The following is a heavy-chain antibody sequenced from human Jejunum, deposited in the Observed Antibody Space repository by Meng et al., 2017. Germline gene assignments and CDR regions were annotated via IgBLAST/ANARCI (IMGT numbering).Heavy chain of an antibody. Sequence: GGSLRLSWAASGFTFSSYGMAWVRQAPGKGLEWVSSISGSDGSTYYADSVKGRFTISRDNSKNTLYLQMNSLRAEDTAIYYCAKAIGNYDFDYWGRGTLVTVSS. J-gene: IGHJ4*02. CDR2: ISGSDGST. D-gene: IGHD3-3*01. CDR3: AKAIGNYDFDY. V-gene: IGHV3-23*01. CDR1: GFTFSSYG.